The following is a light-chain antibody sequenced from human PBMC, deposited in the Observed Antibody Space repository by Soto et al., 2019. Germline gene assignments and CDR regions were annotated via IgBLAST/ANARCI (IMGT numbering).Light chain of an antibody. CDR1: HSVSSS. CDR2: GAS. Sequence: IVLTQSPATLSVSPGESATLSCRASHSVSSSLAWYQQKPGQTPRLLIYGASTRDTGVPARFSGSGSGTEFTLTIGSLQSEDSAVYYCQHYNTWPWTFGQGTKVDIK. CDR3: QHYNTWPWT. J-gene: IGKJ1*01. V-gene: IGKV3-15*01.